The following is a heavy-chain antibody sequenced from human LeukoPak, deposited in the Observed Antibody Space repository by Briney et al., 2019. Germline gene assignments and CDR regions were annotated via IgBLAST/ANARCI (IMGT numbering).Heavy chain of an antibody. CDR2: IIPIFGTA. CDR1: GGTFSSYA. D-gene: IGHD6-19*01. J-gene: IGHJ6*02. Sequence: GASVKVSCKASGGTFSSYAISWVRQAPGQGLEWMGGIIPIFGTANYAQKFQGRVTITADESTSTAYMELSSLRSEDTAVYYCARWYSSGWQYYYYGMDVWGQGTTVTVSS. CDR3: ARWYSSGWQYYYYGMDV. V-gene: IGHV1-69*13.